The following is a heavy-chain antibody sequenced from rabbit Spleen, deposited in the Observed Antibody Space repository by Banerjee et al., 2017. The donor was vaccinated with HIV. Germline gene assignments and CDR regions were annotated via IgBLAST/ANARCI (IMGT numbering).Heavy chain of an antibody. D-gene: IGHD1-1*01. V-gene: IGHV1S40*01. CDR1: GFDFTSTYY. CDR3: ARDTSSSFSSYGMDR. J-gene: IGHJ6*01. Sequence: QSLEESGGDLVKPGASLTLTCKASGFDFTSTYYMCWVRQAPGKGLELIASMDSTSGGTAYATWAKGRFTISKTSSTTVTLQMTSLTAADTATYFCARDTSSSFSSYGMDRWGQGTLVTVS. CDR2: MDSTSGGT.